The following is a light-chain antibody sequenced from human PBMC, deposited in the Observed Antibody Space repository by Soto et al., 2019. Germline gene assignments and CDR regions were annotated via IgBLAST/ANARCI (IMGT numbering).Light chain of an antibody. V-gene: IGLV4-69*01. CDR3: QTWGTGIVV. CDR2: LNSDGSH. CDR1: SGHSSYA. J-gene: IGLJ2*01. Sequence: QSVLTQSPSASASLGASVKLTCTLGSGHSSYAIAWHQQQPEKGPRYLMKLNSDGSHSKGDGIPDRFSGSSSGAERYLTIASLRSEDEADYYCQTWGTGIVVFGGGTKLTVL.